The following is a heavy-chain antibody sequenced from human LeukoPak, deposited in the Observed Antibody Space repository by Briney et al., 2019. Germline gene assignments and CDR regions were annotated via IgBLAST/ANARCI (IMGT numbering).Heavy chain of an antibody. V-gene: IGHV3-23*01. J-gene: IGHJ5*02. CDR2: VSGSGGST. CDR1: GFTLSSYA. D-gene: IGHD2-2*01. Sequence: PGGSLRLSCAASGFTLSSYAMSWVRQAPGKGLEWVSGVSGSGGSTYYADSVKGRFTISRDNSKNTLLLQMNSLRAEDTAVYYCAKGSGPYCTSASCHFDPWGQGTLVTVSS. CDR3: AKGSGPYCTSASCHFDP.